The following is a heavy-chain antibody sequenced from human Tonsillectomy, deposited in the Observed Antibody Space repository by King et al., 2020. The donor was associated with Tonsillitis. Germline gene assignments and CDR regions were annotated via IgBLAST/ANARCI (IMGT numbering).Heavy chain of an antibody. CDR1: GYAFKHAW. Sequence: VQLVESGGGAVKPGGSLRLSCAASGYAFKHAWTHWVRQAPGKGLEWIGRDRSESEGGAGEYSAPFKDKFIIPRDDSNNTVFLEMSSVCTEDTAVYYWASTLTGNWLGPWGRGTSVTVSS. D-gene: IGHD1-14*01. V-gene: IGHV3-15*05. J-gene: IGHJ5*02. CDR3: ASTLTGNWLGP. CDR2: DRSESEGGAG.